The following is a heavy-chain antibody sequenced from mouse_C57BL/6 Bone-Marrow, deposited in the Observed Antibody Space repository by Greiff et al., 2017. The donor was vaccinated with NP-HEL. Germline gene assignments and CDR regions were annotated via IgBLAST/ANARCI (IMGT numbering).Heavy chain of an antibody. D-gene: IGHD2-2*01. CDR1: GYTFTSYW. CDR2: IHPNSGST. J-gene: IGHJ3*01. CDR3: ASPFYYGYDPSFAY. Sequence: QVQLQQPGAELVKPGASVKLSCKASGYTFTSYWMHWAKQRPGQGLEWIGMIHPNSGSTNYNEKFKGKATLTVDKSSSTAYMQLSSLTSEDSAVYYCASPFYYGYDPSFAYWGQGTLVTVSA. V-gene: IGHV1-64*01.